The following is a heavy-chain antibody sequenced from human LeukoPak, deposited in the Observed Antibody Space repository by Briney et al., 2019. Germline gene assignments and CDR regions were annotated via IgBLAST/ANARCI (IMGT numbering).Heavy chain of an antibody. CDR3: ARDQGNWNPPDY. D-gene: IGHD1-1*01. V-gene: IGHV3-7*01. CDR2: IKQDGSEK. Sequence: SGGSLRLSCAASGFTFSRYWMRWVRQAPGKGLEGVANIKQDGSEKYYVDSVKGRFTVSRDNAKNSLYLQMNSLRAEDTAVYYCARDQGNWNPPDYWGQGTLVTVSS. J-gene: IGHJ4*02. CDR1: GFTFSRYW.